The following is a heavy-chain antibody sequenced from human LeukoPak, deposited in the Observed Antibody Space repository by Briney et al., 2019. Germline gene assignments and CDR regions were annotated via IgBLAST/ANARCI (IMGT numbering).Heavy chain of an antibody. Sequence: KPGGSLRLSCTVSGASINSYYWIWIRQPAGKGLEWIGRIYASGKSDYNPSLKSRVGMSIDMSKDQFSLRLTSMTAADTGMYYCARSFIVGGTLKQYYYMDVWGKGTTVTVSS. V-gene: IGHV4-4*07. D-gene: IGHD1-26*01. CDR1: GASINSYY. CDR2: IYASGKS. J-gene: IGHJ6*03. CDR3: ARSFIVGGTLKQYYYMDV.